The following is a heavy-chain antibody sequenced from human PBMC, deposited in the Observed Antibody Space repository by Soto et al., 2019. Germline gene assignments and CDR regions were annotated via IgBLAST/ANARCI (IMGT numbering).Heavy chain of an antibody. Sequence: GGSRRRSWAASGFTFSSYGMHWVRQAPGKGLEWVAVISYDGSNKYYADSVKGRFTISRDNSKNTLYLQMNSLRAEDTAVYYCAKVAGATPPPDFDYWGQGTLVTVSS. V-gene: IGHV3-30*18. CDR2: ISYDGSNK. J-gene: IGHJ4*02. CDR3: AKVAGATPPPDFDY. D-gene: IGHD1-26*01. CDR1: GFTFSSYG.